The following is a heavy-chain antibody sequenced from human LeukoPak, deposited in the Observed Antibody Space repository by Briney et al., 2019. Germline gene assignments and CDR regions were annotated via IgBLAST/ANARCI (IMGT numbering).Heavy chain of an antibody. J-gene: IGHJ4*02. CDR1: GYTFTDYY. V-gene: IGHV1-2*02. D-gene: IGHD1-14*01. CDR3: ARERPGDGDFDF. Sequence: ASVKVSCKASGYTFTDYYIQWVRQAPGQGLEWMGWIDPNSGGPNYAQKFQGRVIMTWDTSISTANMELTRLGSDDTAAYYCARERPGDGDFDFWGQGTLVTVSS. CDR2: IDPNSGGP.